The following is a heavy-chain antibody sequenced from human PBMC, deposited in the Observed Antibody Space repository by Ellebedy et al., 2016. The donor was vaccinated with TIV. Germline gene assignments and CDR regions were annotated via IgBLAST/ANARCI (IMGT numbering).Heavy chain of an antibody. D-gene: IGHD3-10*01. Sequence: PGGSLRLSCAASGFTFSSYDMHWVRQAPGKGLEWVAVISNDGSYKNYADSVRGRLTISRDNSRNTLYLQINSLRAEDTAMYYCARDSGRRNSWDTDYWGQGTQVTVSS. CDR1: GFTFSSYD. V-gene: IGHV3-30*03. CDR3: ARDSGRRNSWDTDY. CDR2: ISNDGSYK. J-gene: IGHJ4*02.